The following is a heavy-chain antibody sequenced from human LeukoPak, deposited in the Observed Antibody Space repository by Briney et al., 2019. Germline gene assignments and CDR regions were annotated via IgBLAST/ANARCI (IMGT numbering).Heavy chain of an antibody. D-gene: IGHD6-13*01. CDR1: GGSISSSSYY. J-gene: IGHJ4*02. CDR3: ARERVGGIAAAGPRPY. Sequence: SETLSLTCTVSGGSISSSSYYWGWIRQPPGKGLEWIGSIYSSGSTYYNPSLKSRVTISLDTSKNQFSLKLSSVTAADTAVYYCARERVGGIAAAGPRPYWGQGTLVTVSS. CDR2: IYSSGST. V-gene: IGHV4-39*07.